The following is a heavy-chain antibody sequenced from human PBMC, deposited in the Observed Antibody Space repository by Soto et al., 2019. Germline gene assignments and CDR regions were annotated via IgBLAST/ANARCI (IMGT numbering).Heavy chain of an antibody. V-gene: IGHV3-23*01. J-gene: IGHJ4*02. CDR1: GFGFDSYA. D-gene: IGHD3-10*01. CDR2: IGSSGGAI. CDR3: AKALWFGESSHYFDY. Sequence: QLGGSLRLSCVGSGFGFDSYAMSWVRQAPGKGLEWVSGIGSSGGAIVYADSVRGRFTISRDNSRNALYLHMNSLRAGDTAVYYCAKALWFGESSHYFDYWGQGT.